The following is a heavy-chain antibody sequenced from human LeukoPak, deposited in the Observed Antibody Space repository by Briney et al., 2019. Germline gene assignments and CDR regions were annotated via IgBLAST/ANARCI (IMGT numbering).Heavy chain of an antibody. V-gene: IGHV3-20*04. D-gene: IGHD3-16*02. CDR1: RFTFDEYG. CDR3: ARAHHRRVYDYVWGSYPY. Sequence: GGSLRLSCAASRFTFDEYGMSWVRQTAGKGLEWVSGINWNGRSIGYADSVKGRFTVPRDNAKNSLYLQMNSLRAEDTAVYYCARAHHRRVYDYVWGSYPYWGQGTLVTVSS. CDR2: INWNGRSI. J-gene: IGHJ4*02.